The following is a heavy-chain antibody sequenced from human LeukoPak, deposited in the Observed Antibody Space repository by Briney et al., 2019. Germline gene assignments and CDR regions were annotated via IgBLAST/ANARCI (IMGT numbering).Heavy chain of an antibody. J-gene: IGHJ3*02. Sequence: AGGSLRLSCAASGFTFSYYAMHWVRQAPGKGLEYVSSISNNGGSTDYANSVKGRFTISRDNSKNTLYLQTGSLRAEDMAVYYCAREGVSRGYTFDIWGQGTTVTVSS. CDR1: GFTFSYYA. D-gene: IGHD3-10*01. V-gene: IGHV3-64*01. CDR2: ISNNGGST. CDR3: AREGVSRGYTFDI.